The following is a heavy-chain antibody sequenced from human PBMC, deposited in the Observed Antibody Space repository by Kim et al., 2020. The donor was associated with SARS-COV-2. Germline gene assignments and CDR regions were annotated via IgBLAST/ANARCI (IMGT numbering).Heavy chain of an antibody. CDR2: NT. V-gene: IGHV3-23*01. D-gene: IGHD3-22*01. J-gene: IGHJ4*02. Sequence: NTYYAGSVRGRFTISRDDSTACLYLQMNSLKVEDTARYYCAIYYYDRSGYDYWGQGPLATVSS. CDR3: AIYYYDRSGYDY.